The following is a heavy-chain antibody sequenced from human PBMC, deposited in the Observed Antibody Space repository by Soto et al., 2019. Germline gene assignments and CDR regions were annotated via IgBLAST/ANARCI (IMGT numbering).Heavy chain of an antibody. CDR2: IIPIFGTA. CDR1: GGTFSSYA. Sequence: ASVKVSCKASGGTFSSYAISWVRQAPGQGLEWMGGIIPIFGTANYAQKFQGRVTITADESTSTAYMELSSLRSEDTAVYYCARDNLMSVTTWRGMDVWGEGTTVTVSS. CDR3: ARDNLMSVTTWRGMDV. D-gene: IGHD4-17*01. J-gene: IGHJ6*04. V-gene: IGHV1-69*13.